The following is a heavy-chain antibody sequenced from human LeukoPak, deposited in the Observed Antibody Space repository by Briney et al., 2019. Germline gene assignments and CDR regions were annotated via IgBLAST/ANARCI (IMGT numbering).Heavy chain of an antibody. CDR3: AGDRGGSSWDDAFDI. D-gene: IGHD6-13*01. CDR2: INSDGSST. V-gene: IGHV3-74*01. CDR1: GFTFSSYW. J-gene: IGHJ3*02. Sequence: PGGSLRLSCAASGFTFSSYWMHWVRQAPGKGLVWVSRINSDGSSTSYADSVKGRFTISRDNAKNTLYLQMNSLRAEDTAVYYCAGDRGGSSWDDAFDIWGQGTMVTVSS.